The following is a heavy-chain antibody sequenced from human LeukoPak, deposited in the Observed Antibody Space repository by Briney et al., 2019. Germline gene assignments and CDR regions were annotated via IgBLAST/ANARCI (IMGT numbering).Heavy chain of an antibody. CDR3: ARDGPTSVL. Sequence: SETLSLTCTVSGGSISSGGYYWSWIRQQPGKGLEWIGYSHYSGTTYYNTSLKSRVAISVDTSKNQFSLKLSSVTAADTAVYYCARDGPTSVLWGQGTLVTVSS. V-gene: IGHV4-31*03. CDR2: SHYSGTT. D-gene: IGHD1-1*01. CDR1: GGSISSGGYY. J-gene: IGHJ4*02.